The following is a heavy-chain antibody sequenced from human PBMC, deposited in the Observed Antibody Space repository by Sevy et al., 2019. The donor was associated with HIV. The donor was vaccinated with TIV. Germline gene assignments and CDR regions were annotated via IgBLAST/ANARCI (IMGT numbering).Heavy chain of an antibody. CDR2: ISWNSDKI. CDR1: GFIFDDYV. CDR3: AKAGVDTAMVQWRYMGV. D-gene: IGHD5-18*01. V-gene: IGHV3-9*01. J-gene: IGHJ6*03. Sequence: GGSLRLSCAASGFIFDDYVMHWVRQAPGKGLEWVSSISWNSDKIAYADSVKGRFTTSRDNAKSSLYLQLNSLRVEDTALYYCAKAGVDTAMVQWRYMGVWGKGTSVTVSS.